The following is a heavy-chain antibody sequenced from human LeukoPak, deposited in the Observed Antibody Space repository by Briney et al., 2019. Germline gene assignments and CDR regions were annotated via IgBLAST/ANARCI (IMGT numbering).Heavy chain of an antibody. D-gene: IGHD3-10*01. V-gene: IGHV1-18*01. CDR2: ISAYNGNT. Sequence: ASVKVSCKACGYRFITYGLSWVRQAPGQGLEWMGCISAYNGNTNFAPKLQGRVTMTADTSTSTAYMELRSLRSDDTDVYYCARDVFEGFGERVIDAFDLWGQGTMVTVSS. J-gene: IGHJ3*01. CDR3: ARDVFEGFGERVIDAFDL. CDR1: GYRFITYG.